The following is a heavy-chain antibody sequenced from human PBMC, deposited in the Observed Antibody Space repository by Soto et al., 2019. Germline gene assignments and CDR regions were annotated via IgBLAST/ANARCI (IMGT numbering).Heavy chain of an antibody. CDR1: GYIFTTYW. CDR2: IYPGDSDT. CDR3: TTGIYYDILTGYHNVAY. V-gene: IGHV5-51*01. D-gene: IGHD3-9*01. Sequence: VESLKISCKGSGYIFTTYWISCFLQMPVKVLEWMGIIYPGDSDTRYSPSFQGQVTISADKSISTAYLQWSSLKTEDTAVYYCTTGIYYDILTGYHNVAYWGQGALVTVSS. J-gene: IGHJ4*02.